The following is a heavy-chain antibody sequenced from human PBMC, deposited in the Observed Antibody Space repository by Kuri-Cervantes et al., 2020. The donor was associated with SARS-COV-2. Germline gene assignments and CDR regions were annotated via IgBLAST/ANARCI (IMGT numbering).Heavy chain of an antibody. CDR1: GGSFSGYY. CDR2: INHSGST. CDR3: AKGSVVVVPATYYFDY. Sequence: GSLRLSCAVYGGSFSGYYWSWIRQPPGKGLEWIGEINHSGSTNYNPSLKSRVTISVDTSKNQSSLKLSSVTAADTAVYYCAKGSVVVVPATYYFDYWGQGTLVTVSS. J-gene: IGHJ4*02. V-gene: IGHV4-34*01. D-gene: IGHD2-2*01.